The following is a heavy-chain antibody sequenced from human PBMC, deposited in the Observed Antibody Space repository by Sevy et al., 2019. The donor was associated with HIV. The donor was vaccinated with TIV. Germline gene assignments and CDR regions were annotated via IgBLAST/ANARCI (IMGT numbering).Heavy chain of an antibody. CDR2: IGLSGGDT. CDR3: AKDRVSGTYYTGDFDY. D-gene: IGHD3-10*01. CDR1: GFTFSTYA. V-gene: IGHV3-23*01. Sequence: GGSLRLSCAASGFTFSTYAMTWVRQAPGKGLEWVSVIGLSGGDTYYTDSVKGRFTISRDNSKNTLYLQMNSLRAEDTAVYYGAKDRVSGTYYTGDFDYWGQGTLVTVSS. J-gene: IGHJ4*02.